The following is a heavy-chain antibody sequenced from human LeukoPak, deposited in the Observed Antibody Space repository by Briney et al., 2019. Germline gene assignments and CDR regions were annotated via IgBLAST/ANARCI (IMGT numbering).Heavy chain of an antibody. Sequence: ASVKVSCKASGGTFSSYAISWVRQAPGQGLEWMGRIIPILGIANYAQKFQGRVTITADKSTSTAYMELSSLRSEDTAVYYCATSITMVRGVSYYYGMDVWGQGTTVTVSS. CDR3: ATSITMVRGVSYYYGMDV. J-gene: IGHJ6*02. CDR2: IIPILGIA. CDR1: GGTFSSYA. V-gene: IGHV1-69*04. D-gene: IGHD3-10*01.